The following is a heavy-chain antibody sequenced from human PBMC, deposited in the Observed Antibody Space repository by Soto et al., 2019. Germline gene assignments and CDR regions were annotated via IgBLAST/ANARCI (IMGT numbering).Heavy chain of an antibody. CDR3: ARHATYYDILSGYYFDY. V-gene: IGHV5-51*01. CDR1: GYSFTSYK. D-gene: IGHD3-9*01. CDR2: IFPGDSDT. Sequence: GESLKISCKGSGYSFTSYKIAWVRQMPGKGLEWMGIIFPGDSDTRYSPSFQGQVTISADKSTNTAYLQWSSLKASDTAMYYCARHATYYDILSGYYFDYWGQGPLVTVSS. J-gene: IGHJ4*02.